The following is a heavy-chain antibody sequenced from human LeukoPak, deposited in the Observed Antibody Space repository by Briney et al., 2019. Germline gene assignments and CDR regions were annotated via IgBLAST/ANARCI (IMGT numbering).Heavy chain of an antibody. CDR3: ARVDVLTVYAFTTGAFDI. CDR1: GGSISSSSYY. Sequence: SETLSLTCTVSGGSISSSSYYWGWIRQPPGKGLEWIGSIYYSGSTYYNPSLKSRVTISVDTSKNQFSLKLSSVTAADTAVYYCARVDVLTVYAFTTGAFDIWGQGTMVTVSS. J-gene: IGHJ3*02. CDR2: IYYSGST. V-gene: IGHV4-39*07. D-gene: IGHD2-8*01.